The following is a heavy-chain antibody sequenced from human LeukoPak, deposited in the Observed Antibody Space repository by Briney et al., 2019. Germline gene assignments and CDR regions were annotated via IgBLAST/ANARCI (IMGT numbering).Heavy chain of an antibody. D-gene: IGHD2-2*01. J-gene: IGHJ4*02. CDR3: ARGSSYFDY. Sequence: ASVKVSCKASGYTFTSYYMHWVRQAPGQGLEWMGLINPRGSSTTYAQKCQGRVTMTRDMSTSTDYMELTSLTSDDTAVYYCARGSSYFDYWGQGTLVTVSS. V-gene: IGHV1-46*01. CDR2: INPRGSST. CDR1: GYTFTSYY.